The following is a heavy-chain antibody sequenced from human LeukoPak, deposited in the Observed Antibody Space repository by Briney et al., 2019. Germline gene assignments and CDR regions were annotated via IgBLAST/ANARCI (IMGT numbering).Heavy chain of an antibody. CDR3: TREYWSPSGFDY. CDR2: IYSGGST. J-gene: IGHJ4*02. CDR1: GFTVSSNY. V-gene: IGHV3-66*01. Sequence: PGGSLRLSCAASGFTVSSNYMSWVRQAPEKGLEWVSVIYSGGSTYYADSVKGRFTISRDNSKNTLYLQMNSLRAEDTAVFYCTREYWSPSGFDYWGQGALVTVSS. D-gene: IGHD3-3*01.